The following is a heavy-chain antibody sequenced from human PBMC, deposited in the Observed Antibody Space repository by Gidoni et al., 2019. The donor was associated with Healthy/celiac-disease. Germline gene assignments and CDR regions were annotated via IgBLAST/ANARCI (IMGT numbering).Heavy chain of an antibody. CDR1: GSTFTGYY. CDR3: ARGAPYYYGSGSYQNWFDP. Sequence: QVQLVQSGADVKKPGASVKFSCQASGSTFTGYYLHWVRQAPGQGLEWMGWINPNSGGTNYAQKVQGRVTMTRDTSIRTDYMELSRMRSDETAVYYCARGAPYYYGSGSYQNWFDPWGQGTLVTVSS. V-gene: IGHV1-2*02. D-gene: IGHD3-10*01. CDR2: INPNSGGT. J-gene: IGHJ5*02.